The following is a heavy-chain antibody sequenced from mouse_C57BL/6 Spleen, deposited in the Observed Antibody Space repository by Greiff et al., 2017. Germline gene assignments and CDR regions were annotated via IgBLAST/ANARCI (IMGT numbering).Heavy chain of an antibody. CDR2: INPSNGGT. V-gene: IGHV1-53*01. D-gene: IGHD2-5*01. CDR3: ARSGSNGGYFDV. J-gene: IGHJ1*03. Sequence: QVQLQQPGTELVKPGASVKLSCKASGYTFTSYWMHWVKQRPGQGLEWIGNINPSNGGTNYNEKFKSKATLTVDKSSSTAYMQLSSLTSEDAAVYYCARSGSNGGYFDVWGTGTTVTVSS. CDR1: GYTFTSYW.